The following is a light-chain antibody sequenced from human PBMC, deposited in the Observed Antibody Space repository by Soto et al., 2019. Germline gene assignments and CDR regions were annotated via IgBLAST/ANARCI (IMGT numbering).Light chain of an antibody. V-gene: IGKV3-11*01. CDR2: DAY. J-gene: IGKJ5*01. CDR1: QSFRGL. CDR3: QQRHMWPIT. Sequence: EVVLTQSPVTLSLSPGERATLSCRASQSFRGLLAWYQQKPGQAPRLLIYDAYNRDTGIPPRFGGSGSGTDFTLTISSLEPEDSAVYYCQQRHMWPITFGQGTRLEIK.